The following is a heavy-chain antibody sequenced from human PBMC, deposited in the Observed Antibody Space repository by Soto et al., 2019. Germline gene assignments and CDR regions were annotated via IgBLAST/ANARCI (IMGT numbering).Heavy chain of an antibody. CDR1: GGSFSGYY. Sequence: QVQLQQWGAGLLKPSETLSLTCAVYGGSFSGYYWSWIRQPPGKGLEWIGEINHSGSTNYNPSLKSRVTISVDTSKNQFSLKLSSVTAADTAVYYCARVGDPLYYFDYWGQGTLVTVSS. D-gene: IGHD2-21*01. CDR3: ARVGDPLYYFDY. J-gene: IGHJ4*02. CDR2: INHSGST. V-gene: IGHV4-34*01.